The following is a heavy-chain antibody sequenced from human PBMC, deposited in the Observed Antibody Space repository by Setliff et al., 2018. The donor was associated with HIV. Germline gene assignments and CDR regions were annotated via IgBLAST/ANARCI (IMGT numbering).Heavy chain of an antibody. V-gene: IGHV4-39*07. J-gene: IGHJ4*02. CDR1: GGSVSSRGYY. CDR3: ARRDWLPLGGLDY. D-gene: IGHD3-10*01. CDR2: ILYGGNT. Sequence: PSETLSLTCTVSGGSVSSRGYYWGWIRQPPGKGPEWIANILYGGNTYYNPSLKSRVTMSVDTSKNQFSLKLSSVTAADTAVYYCARRDWLPLGGLDYWGQGTLVTVSS.